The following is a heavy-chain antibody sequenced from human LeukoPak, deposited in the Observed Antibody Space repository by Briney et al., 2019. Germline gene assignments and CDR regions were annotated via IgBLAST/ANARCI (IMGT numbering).Heavy chain of an antibody. CDR2: INPNSGGT. D-gene: IGHD1-26*01. J-gene: IGHJ4*02. Sequence: ASVKVSCKASGYTFTGYYMHWVRQAAGQGLEWMGWINPNSGGTNYAQKFRGRVTMTRDTSISTAYMELSRLRSDDTAVYYCARVLPVGASEGWGQGTLVTVSS. V-gene: IGHV1-2*02. CDR1: GYTFTGYY. CDR3: ARVLPVGASEG.